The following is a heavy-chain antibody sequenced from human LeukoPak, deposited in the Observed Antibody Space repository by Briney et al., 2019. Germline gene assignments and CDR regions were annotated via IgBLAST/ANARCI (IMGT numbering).Heavy chain of an antibody. D-gene: IGHD3-22*01. CDR2: INPSGGTT. CDR1: GYTFTSYH. CDR3: ARDLFHRYYDSSGRAFDY. J-gene: IGHJ4*02. Sequence: GASVKVSCKASGYTFTSYHMHWVRQAPGQGLEWMGIINPSGGTTNYAQKFRGRVTMTRDMSTSTVYMELSSLRPEDTAVYYCARDLFHRYYDSSGRAFDYWGQGTLVTVSS. V-gene: IGHV1-46*01.